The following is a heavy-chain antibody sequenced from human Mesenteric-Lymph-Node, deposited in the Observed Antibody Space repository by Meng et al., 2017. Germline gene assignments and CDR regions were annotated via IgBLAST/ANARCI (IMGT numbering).Heavy chain of an antibody. CDR3: ARRGASWVLAEEYNWFDP. V-gene: IGHV3-48*03. CDR2: ISSSGSTI. J-gene: IGHJ5*02. Sequence: GGSLRLSCAASGFTFSSYEMNWVRQAPGKGLEWVSYISSSGSTIYYADSVKGRFTISRDNAKNSLYLQMNSLRAEDTAVYYCARRGASWVLAEEYNWFDPWGQGTLVTVSS. D-gene: IGHD3-3*02. CDR1: GFTFSSYE.